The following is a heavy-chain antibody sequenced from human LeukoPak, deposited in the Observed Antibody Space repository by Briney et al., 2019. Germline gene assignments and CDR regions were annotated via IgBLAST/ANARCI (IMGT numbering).Heavy chain of an antibody. J-gene: IGHJ4*02. CDR2: MNQDGSVK. CDR1: GFTFSSYW. CDR3: VRGTIAAPGTDY. Sequence: GGSLRLSCAASGFTFSSYWMDWVRQAPGKGLEWVANMNQDGSVKHHADSVKGRFTISRDNAKNSLYLQMNSLRAEDTAVYYCVRGTIAAPGTDYWGQGVLVTVSS. V-gene: IGHV3-7*01. D-gene: IGHD6-13*01.